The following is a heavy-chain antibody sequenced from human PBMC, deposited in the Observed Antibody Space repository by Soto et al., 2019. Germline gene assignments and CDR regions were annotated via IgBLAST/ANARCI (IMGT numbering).Heavy chain of an antibody. Sequence: QVQLVESGGGVVQPGRSLRLSCAASGFTFSSYAMHWVRQAPGKGLEWVAVISYDGSNKYYADSVKGRFTISRDNSKNTPYLQMNSLRAEDTAVYYCAREQIVVVTAPGHTFDIWGQGTMVTVSS. V-gene: IGHV3-30-3*01. J-gene: IGHJ3*02. D-gene: IGHD2-21*02. CDR2: ISYDGSNK. CDR1: GFTFSSYA. CDR3: AREQIVVVTAPGHTFDI.